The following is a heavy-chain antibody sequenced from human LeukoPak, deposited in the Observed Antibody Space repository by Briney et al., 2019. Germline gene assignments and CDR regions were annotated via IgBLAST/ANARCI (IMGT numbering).Heavy chain of an antibody. V-gene: IGHV5-51*01. CDR3: ARQRTGYSSSWYYYYYYYYMDV. CDR1: GYSFTSYW. J-gene: IGHJ6*03. D-gene: IGHD6-13*01. Sequence: GESLKISCKGSGYSFTSYWIGWVRQMPGKGLEWMGIIYPGDSDTRYSPSFQGQVTISADKSISTAYLQWSSLKASDTAMYYCARQRTGYSSSWYYYYYYYYMDVWGKGTTVTISS. CDR2: IYPGDSDT.